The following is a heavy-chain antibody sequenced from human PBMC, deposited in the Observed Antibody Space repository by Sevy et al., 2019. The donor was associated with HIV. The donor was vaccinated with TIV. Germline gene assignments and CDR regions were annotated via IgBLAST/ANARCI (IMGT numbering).Heavy chain of an antibody. D-gene: IGHD6-6*01. CDR1: GFTFSSYS. V-gene: IGHV3-21*01. CDR3: ARVRGSSSHAFDI. CDR2: ISSSSSYI. J-gene: IGHJ3*02. Sequence: GGSLRLSCAASGFTFSSYSMNWVRQAPGKGLEWVSSISSSSSYIYYADSVKGRFTISRDNAKNSLYLQMNSLRAEDTAVYYCARVRGSSSHAFDIWGQGTMVTVSS.